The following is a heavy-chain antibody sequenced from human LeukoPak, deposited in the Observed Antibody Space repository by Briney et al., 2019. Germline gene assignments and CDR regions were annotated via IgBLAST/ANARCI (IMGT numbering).Heavy chain of an antibody. CDR2: INPNSGGT. V-gene: IGHV1-2*02. J-gene: IGHJ4*02. CDR1: GYTFTGYY. D-gene: IGHD6-19*01. Sequence: ASVKVSCKASGYTFTGYYMHWVRQAPGQGLEWMGWINPNSGGTNYAQKFQGRVTMTRDTSISTAYMELSSLRSDDTAVYYCARDLALQLYSSGFYWGQGTLVTVSS. CDR3: ARDLALQLYSSGFY.